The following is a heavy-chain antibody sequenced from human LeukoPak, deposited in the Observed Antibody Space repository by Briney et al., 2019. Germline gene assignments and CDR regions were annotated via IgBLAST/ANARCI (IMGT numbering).Heavy chain of an antibody. D-gene: IGHD4-17*01. CDR3: ARDLFHTVTTGTYFDY. CDR1: GFTFDDYG. Sequence: GGSLRLSCAASGFTFDDYGMSWVRQAPGKGLEWVSGINWNGGSTGYADSVKGRFTISRDNAKNSLYLQMNSLRAEDTAVYYCARDLFHTVTTGTYFDYWGQGPLVTVSS. CDR2: INWNGGST. V-gene: IGHV3-20*04. J-gene: IGHJ4*01.